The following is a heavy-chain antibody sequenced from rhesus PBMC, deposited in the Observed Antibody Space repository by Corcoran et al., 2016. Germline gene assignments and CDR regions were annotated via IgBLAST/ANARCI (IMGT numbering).Heavy chain of an antibody. CDR3: ARALYSGSWGTYYFDY. CDR2: ISYRGTT. CDR1: GYSISSGYG. J-gene: IGHJ4*01. D-gene: IGHD6-25*01. V-gene: IGHV4-122*02. Sequence: QLQLQESGPGLVKPSETLSLTCAVSGYSISSGYGWSWIRQPPGKGLEWIGYISYRGTTSYNPALKSRVTISRDTSKNQFSLKLSSVAAADTAVYYCARALYSGSWGTYYFDYWGQGVLVTVSS.